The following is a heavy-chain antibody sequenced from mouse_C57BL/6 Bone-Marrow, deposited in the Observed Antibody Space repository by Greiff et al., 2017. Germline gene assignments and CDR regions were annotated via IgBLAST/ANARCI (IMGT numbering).Heavy chain of an antibody. CDR1: GYAFSSSW. CDR3: ARGRTGKGFAY. D-gene: IGHD4-1*01. CDR2: IYPGDGDT. J-gene: IGHJ3*01. V-gene: IGHV1-82*01. Sequence: VQLQQSGPELVKPGASVKISCKASGYAFSSSWMNWVKQRPGKGLEWIGRIYPGDGDTNYNGKFKGKATLTVDKSSSTAYMQLSSLTSEDSAVYFCARGRTGKGFAYWGQGTLVTVSA.